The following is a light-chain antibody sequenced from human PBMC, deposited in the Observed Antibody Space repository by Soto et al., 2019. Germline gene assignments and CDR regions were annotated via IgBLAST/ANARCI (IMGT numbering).Light chain of an antibody. Sequence: AIRMTLSTYSFSASTGARVTITCRSSQGISSYLSWYQQKPGKAPKLLIYAASTLQSGVPSSFSGRGARTDFTLAISCLKSEAFATYYCQQYYSYPRTLGQGTKVEIK. CDR2: AAS. CDR1: QGISSY. CDR3: QQYYSYPRT. V-gene: IGKV1-8*01. J-gene: IGKJ1*01.